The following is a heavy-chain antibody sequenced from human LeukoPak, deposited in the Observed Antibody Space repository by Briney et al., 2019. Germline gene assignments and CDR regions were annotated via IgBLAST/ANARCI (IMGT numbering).Heavy chain of an antibody. CDR2: IYSGGNT. CDR1: GFTFSSYA. Sequence: PGGSLRLSCAASGFTFSSYAMTWVRQAPGKGLEWVSVIYSGGNTYYTGSVRGRFTISRDNAKNTLYLQMNNLRAEDTAVYYCASPLGYCRGGTCSSDDYWGQGTLATVSS. D-gene: IGHD2-15*01. V-gene: IGHV3-53*01. CDR3: ASPLGYCRGGTCSSDDY. J-gene: IGHJ4*02.